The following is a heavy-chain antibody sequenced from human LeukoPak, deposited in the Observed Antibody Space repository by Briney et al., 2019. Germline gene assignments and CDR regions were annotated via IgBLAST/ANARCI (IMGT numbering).Heavy chain of an antibody. CDR3: ARHYNNRITGTLYFDY. CDR1: GGSISSHY. CDR2: IYYSGST. J-gene: IGHJ4*02. D-gene: IGHD1-7*01. Sequence: SETLSLTCTVSGGSISSHYWSWLRQPPGKGLEWVGYIYYSGSTNYNPSRKSRVTISVDTSKNQFSLKLSSVTAADTAVYYCARHYNNRITGTLYFDYWGQGTLVTVSS. V-gene: IGHV4-59*11.